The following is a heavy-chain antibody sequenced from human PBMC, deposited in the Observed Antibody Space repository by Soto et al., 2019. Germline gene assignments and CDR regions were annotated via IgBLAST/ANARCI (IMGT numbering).Heavy chain of an antibody. J-gene: IGHJ6*02. CDR3: ARHLYFAGSYSDYYGMDV. V-gene: IGHV5-10-1*01. CDR2: IDPSDSYT. Sequence: LGESLKISCQGSGYSFTSYWISWVRQMPGKGLEWMGRIDPSDSYTNYSPSFQGHVTISADKSISTAYLQWSSLKASDTAMYYCARHLYFAGSYSDYYGMDVWGQGTTVTVYS. CDR1: GYSFTSYW. D-gene: IGHD3-10*01.